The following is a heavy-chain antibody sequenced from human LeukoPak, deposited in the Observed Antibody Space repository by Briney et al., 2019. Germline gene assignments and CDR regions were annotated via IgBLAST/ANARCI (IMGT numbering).Heavy chain of an antibody. CDR2: IRYDGSNK. J-gene: IGHJ4*02. CDR1: GFTFSSYG. D-gene: IGHD2-8*01. V-gene: IGHV3-30*02. CDR3: ARPAERSNAFDY. Sequence: GGSPRLSCAASGFTFSSYGMHWVRQAPGKGLEWVAFIRYDGSNKYYADSVKGRFTISRDNSKNTLYLQMNSLRAEDTAVYYCARPAERSNAFDYWGQGTLVTVSS.